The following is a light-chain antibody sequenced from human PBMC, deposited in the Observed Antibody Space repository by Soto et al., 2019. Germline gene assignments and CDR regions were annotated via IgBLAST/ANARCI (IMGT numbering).Light chain of an antibody. Sequence: DIQMTQSPSTLSGAVLYRFTITCRASQTISSWLAWYQQKPGKAPKLLIYKASTLKSGVPSRFSGSGSGTDFTLTISSLQPEDVATYYCQNAGTFGQGTKVDIK. J-gene: IGKJ1*01. CDR2: KAS. V-gene: IGKV1-5*03. CDR1: QTISSW. CDR3: QNAGT.